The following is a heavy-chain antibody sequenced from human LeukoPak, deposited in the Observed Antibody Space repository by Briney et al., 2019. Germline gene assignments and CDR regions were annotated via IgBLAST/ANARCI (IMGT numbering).Heavy chain of an antibody. V-gene: IGHV1-8*03. J-gene: IGHJ5*02. CDR1: GYTFTSYD. CDR3: ASSTEGWFDP. CDR2: MNPNSGNT. Sequence: ASVKVSCKASGYTFTSYDINWVRQATGQGLEWMGWMNPNSGNTGYAQKFQGRVTITRNTSISTAYMELSSLRSEDTAVYHCASSTEGWFDPWGQEPWSPSPQ.